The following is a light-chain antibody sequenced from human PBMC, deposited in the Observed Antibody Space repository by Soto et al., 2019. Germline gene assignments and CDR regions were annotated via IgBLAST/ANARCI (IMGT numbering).Light chain of an antibody. CDR2: DAS. CDR3: QQRSNWPSIT. Sequence: IQMTPSPSSLSVSVGDRVTITCRTSQNINAWLAWYQQRPGQAPKLLIYDASTVQSGVPSRFSGSGSGTEFTLTISSLEPEDSAVYHCQQRSNWPSITFGQGTRLEIK. J-gene: IGKJ5*01. V-gene: IGKV1-5*01. CDR1: QNINAW.